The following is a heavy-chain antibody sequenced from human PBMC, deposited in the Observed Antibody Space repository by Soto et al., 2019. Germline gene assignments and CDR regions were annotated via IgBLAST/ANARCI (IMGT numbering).Heavy chain of an antibody. J-gene: IGHJ4*02. CDR1: GFDISTYG. V-gene: IGHV3-33*01. CDR3: ARAVSSTTYYDCIGY. Sequence: PGGSLRLSCEASGFDISTYGLHWVRQAPGNGLEWLALIWYDGSTQHYAAFVKGRFTISRDNSRNTLYLQMNNFRADNTAVYFCARAVSSTTYYDCIGYWGRGTMVTVSS. D-gene: IGHD3-22*01. CDR2: IWYDGSTQ.